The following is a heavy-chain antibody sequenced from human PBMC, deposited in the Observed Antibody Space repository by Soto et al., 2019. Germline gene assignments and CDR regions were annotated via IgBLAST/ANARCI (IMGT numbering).Heavy chain of an antibody. CDR1: GFIFSRYG. CDR2: ISSSTSYV. Sequence: EVQLVESGGGLVQPGGSLRLSCAASGFIFSRYGMNWLRQAPGKGLEWVASISSSTSYVYYADSVKGRFSTSRDNAKNILYLEMYALRAEDTAVYYCARDPSEGRVGNWFESWGQGTLVTVSS. CDR3: ARDPSEGRVGNWFES. J-gene: IGHJ5*01. V-gene: IGHV3-21*06. D-gene: IGHD2-2*01.